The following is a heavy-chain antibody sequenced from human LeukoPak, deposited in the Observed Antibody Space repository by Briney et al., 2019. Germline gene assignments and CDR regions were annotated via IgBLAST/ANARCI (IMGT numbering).Heavy chain of an antibody. CDR2: IRYDGSNK. J-gene: IGHJ4*02. CDR3: AKDALLWFGEFYFDY. CDR1: GFIFSNYW. D-gene: IGHD3-10*01. V-gene: IGHV3-30*02. Sequence: GGSLRLSCAGSGFIFSNYWMSWVRQAPGKGLEWVAFIRYDGSNKYYADSVKGRFTISRDNSKNTLYLQMNSLRAENTAVYYCAKDALLWFGEFYFDYWGQGTLVTVSS.